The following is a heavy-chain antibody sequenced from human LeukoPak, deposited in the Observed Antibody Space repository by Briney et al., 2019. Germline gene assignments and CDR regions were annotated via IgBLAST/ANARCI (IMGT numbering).Heavy chain of an antibody. CDR3: AREAEHRRPTTYYYYGMDV. D-gene: IGHD1-14*01. Sequence: GASVTVSCKASGYTFTVYYMHWVRQAPGQGLEWMGWINPNSGGTNYAQKFQGWVTITRDTSISTAYMELSRLRSDDTAVYYCAREAEHRRPTTYYYYGMDVWGQGTTVTVSS. J-gene: IGHJ6*02. CDR2: INPNSGGT. CDR1: GYTFTVYY. V-gene: IGHV1-2*04.